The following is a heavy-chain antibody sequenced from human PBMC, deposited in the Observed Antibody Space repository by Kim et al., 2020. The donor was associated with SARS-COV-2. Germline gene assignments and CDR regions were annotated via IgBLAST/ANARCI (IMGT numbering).Heavy chain of an antibody. V-gene: IGHV3-33*01. CDR2: IWYDGSNK. J-gene: IGHJ4*02. CDR3: ARTSYDSSGYYYCVDDY. CDR1: GFTFSSYG. D-gene: IGHD3-22*01. Sequence: GGSLRLSCAASGFTFSSYGMHWVRQAPGKGLEWVAVIWYDGSNKYYADSVTGRFTISRDNSKNTLYLQMNSLRAEDTAVYYCARTSYDSSGYYYCVDDYWGQGPLVTASS.